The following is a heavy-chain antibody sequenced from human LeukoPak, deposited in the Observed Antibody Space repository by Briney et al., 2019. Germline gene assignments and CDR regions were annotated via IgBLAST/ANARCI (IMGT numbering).Heavy chain of an antibody. CDR1: GFTVSSNS. D-gene: IGHD3-10*02. Sequence: GGSLRLSCTVSGFTVSSNSWSWVRQAPGKGLEWVSYISSSGSTIYYADSVKGRFTISRDNAKNSLYLQMNSLRAEDTAVYYCAELGITMIGGVWGKGTTVTISS. CDR2: ISSSGSTI. CDR3: AELGITMIGGV. J-gene: IGHJ6*04. V-gene: IGHV3-48*04.